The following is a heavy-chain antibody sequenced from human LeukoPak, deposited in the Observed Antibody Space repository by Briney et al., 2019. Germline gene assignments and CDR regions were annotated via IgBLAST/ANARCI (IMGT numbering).Heavy chain of an antibody. CDR1: GFTFSAYG. CDR3: AKDTRDDHHSDY. V-gene: IGHV3-30*18. CDR2: ISYDGINK. J-gene: IGHJ4*02. D-gene: IGHD1-14*01. Sequence: QPAGSLRLSCAVSGFTFSAYGMHWVRQAPGKGLEWVAIISYDGINKYYPDSVKGRFTISRDNSKNTLYLQMNSLRAEDTAVYYCAKDTRDDHHSDYWGQGTLVTVSS.